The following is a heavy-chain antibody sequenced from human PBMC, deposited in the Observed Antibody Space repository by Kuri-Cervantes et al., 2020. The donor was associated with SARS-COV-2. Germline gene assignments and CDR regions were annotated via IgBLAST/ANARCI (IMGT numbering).Heavy chain of an antibody. CDR3: ARQSRPIDSNGPYFFDS. CDR2: IYYSGST. J-gene: IGHJ4*02. Sequence: GSLRLSCTVSGGSISSYYWSWIRQPPGKGLEWIGYIYYSGSTNYNPSLKSRVTISVDTSKNQFSLKLSSVTAADTAVYYCARQSRPIDSNGPYFFDSWGQGTLVTVSS. V-gene: IGHV4-59*01. CDR1: GGSISSYY. D-gene: IGHD3-22*01.